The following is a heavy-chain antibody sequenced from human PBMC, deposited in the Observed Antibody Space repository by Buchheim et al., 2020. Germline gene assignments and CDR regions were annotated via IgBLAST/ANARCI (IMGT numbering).Heavy chain of an antibody. CDR1: GASISSGNYY. CDR2: VYSSGVT. D-gene: IGHD3-16*01. V-gene: IGHV4-31*03. Sequence: QVQLQESGPGLVKPAQTLSLICSVSGASISSGNYYWNWIRQRPGQGLEWIGYVYSSGVTYYSPSLRSRLAISLDTSQTPFSLRLRSVTAADTAVYYCATSRRGTPLVDWGQGSL. CDR3: ATSRRGTPLVD. J-gene: IGHJ4*02.